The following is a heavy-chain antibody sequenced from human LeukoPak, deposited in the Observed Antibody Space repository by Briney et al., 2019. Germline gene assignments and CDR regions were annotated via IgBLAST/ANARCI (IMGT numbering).Heavy chain of an antibody. D-gene: IGHD3-10*01. CDR1: GFTFSDYS. CDR3: ARSGGNSPVDY. J-gene: IGHJ4*02. V-gene: IGHV3-11*01. CDR2: ITSGDTAI. Sequence: PGRSLRLSCAASGFTFSDYSMSWIRQAPGKGLEWVSYITSGDTAIYYADSVKGRFTISRDNAKNSLFLQMNSLRAEDTAVYYCARSGGNSPVDYWGQGTLVTFSS.